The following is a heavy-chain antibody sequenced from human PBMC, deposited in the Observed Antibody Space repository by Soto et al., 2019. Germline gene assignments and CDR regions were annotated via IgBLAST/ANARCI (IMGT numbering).Heavy chain of an antibody. CDR1: GDSVSSNYVT. CDR2: TYYRSKWYS. J-gene: IGHJ5*02. D-gene: IGHD2-8*01. V-gene: IGHV6-1*01. CDR3: ARLIGNSWLDH. Sequence: SQTLSLTCVIFGDSVSSNYVTWNWIRQSPLRGLEWLGRTYYRSKWYSDYAVSVKSRVTINPDTSENQFSLQLNSVTPEDTAVYYCARLIGNSWLDHWGQGTPVT.